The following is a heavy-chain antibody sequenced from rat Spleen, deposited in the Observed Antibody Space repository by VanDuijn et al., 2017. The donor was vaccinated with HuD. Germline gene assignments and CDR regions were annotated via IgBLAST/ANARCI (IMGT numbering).Heavy chain of an antibody. CDR1: GFTFSDYY. CDR3: ASLMYTPDYLGVMDA. D-gene: IGHD1-6*01. Sequence: EVQLVESGGGLVQPGRSLKLSCAASGFTFSDYYMAWVRQAPTKGLEWVARISYDGSSTYYRDSVKGRFTISRDNAKSTLYLQMDSLRSEDTATYYCASLMYTPDYLGVMDAWGQGASVTVSS. J-gene: IGHJ4*01. CDR2: ISYDGSST. V-gene: IGHV5-29*01.